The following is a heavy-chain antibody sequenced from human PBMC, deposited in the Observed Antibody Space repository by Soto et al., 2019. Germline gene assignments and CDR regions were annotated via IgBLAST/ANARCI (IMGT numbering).Heavy chain of an antibody. CDR2: ISGSGGST. CDR3: ASGEQWLVAPYYYYGMDV. D-gene: IGHD6-19*01. V-gene: IGHV3-23*01. Sequence: PGGSLRLSCAASGFTFSSYAMSWVRQAPGKGLEWVSAISGSGGSTYYADSVKGRFTTSRDNSKNTLYLQMNSLRAEDTAVYYCASGEQWLVAPYYYYGMDVWGQGTTVTVSS. CDR1: GFTFSSYA. J-gene: IGHJ6*02.